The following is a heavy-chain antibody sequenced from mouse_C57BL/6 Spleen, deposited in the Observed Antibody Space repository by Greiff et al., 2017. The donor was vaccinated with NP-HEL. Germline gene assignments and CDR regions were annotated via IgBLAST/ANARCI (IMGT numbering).Heavy chain of an antibody. J-gene: IGHJ4*01. Sequence: VQLQQSGAELVKLGASVKLSCKASGYTFTSYWMHWVKQRPGQGLEWIGMIHPNSGSTNYNEKFKSKATLTVDKSSSTAYMQLSSLTSEDSAVYYCAREGLGPYYAMDYWGQGTSVTVSS. V-gene: IGHV1-64*01. CDR1: GYTFTSYW. D-gene: IGHD4-1*01. CDR2: IHPNSGST. CDR3: AREGLGPYYAMDY.